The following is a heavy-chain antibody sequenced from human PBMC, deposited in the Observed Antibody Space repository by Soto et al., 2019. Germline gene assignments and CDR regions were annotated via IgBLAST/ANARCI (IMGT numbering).Heavy chain of an antibody. J-gene: IGHJ4*02. Sequence: EVQLLESGGGLVQPGGSLRLSCAASGFTFSSYAMSWVRQAPGKGLEWVSAISGSGGSTYYADSVKGRFTISRDNSKNTLYLQMNSLRAEDTAVYYCAKVSGDDYYGSGSYLSPDYWGQGTLVTVSS. V-gene: IGHV3-23*01. CDR2: ISGSGGST. D-gene: IGHD3-10*01. CDR1: GFTFSSYA. CDR3: AKVSGDDYYGSGSYLSPDY.